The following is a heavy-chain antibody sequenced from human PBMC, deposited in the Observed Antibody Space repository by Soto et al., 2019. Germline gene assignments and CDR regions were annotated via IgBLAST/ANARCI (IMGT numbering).Heavy chain of an antibody. CDR3: AKNSAATIRVGFDY. D-gene: IGHD5-12*01. V-gene: IGHV3-23*01. CDR1: GFTFATYT. CDR2: ITGSDGRT. Sequence: EVQLLESGGGLVQPGGSLRLSCAASGFTFATYTMSWVRQTPGKGLEWVSAITGSDGRTYYADSVKGRFTISGDNSKNTLYLQMNSLGAEDTAVYYCAKNSAATIRVGFDYWGQGTLVTVSS. J-gene: IGHJ4*02.